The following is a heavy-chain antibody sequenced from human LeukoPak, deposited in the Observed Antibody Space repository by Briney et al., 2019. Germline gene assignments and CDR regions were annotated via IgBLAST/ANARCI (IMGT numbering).Heavy chain of an antibody. CDR1: GGSISSGDYY. D-gene: IGHD4-11*01. V-gene: IGHV4-61*02. CDR3: ARYSNHRGTNWFDP. Sequence: SQTLSLTCTVSGGSISSGDYYWSWIRQPAGKGLEWIGRIYTSGSTNYNPSLKSRVTISVDTSKNQFSLKLSSVTAADTAVYYCARYSNHRGTNWFDPWGQGTLVTVSS. CDR2: IYTSGST. J-gene: IGHJ5*02.